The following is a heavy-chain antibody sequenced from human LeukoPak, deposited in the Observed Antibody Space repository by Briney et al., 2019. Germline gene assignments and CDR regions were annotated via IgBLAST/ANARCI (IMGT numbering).Heavy chain of an antibody. CDR2: ISSSSSYI. CDR1: GFTFSSYS. Sequence: GGSLRLSCAASGFTFSSYSMNWVRQAPGKGLEWLSSISSSSSYIYYADSVKGRFTISRDNAKYSLYLQMNRLRANDRAMDYCARDRHGDTGDWSFDLWGRGTLVTVSS. CDR3: ARDRHGDTGDWSFDL. D-gene: IGHD4-17*01. V-gene: IGHV3-21*01. J-gene: IGHJ2*01.